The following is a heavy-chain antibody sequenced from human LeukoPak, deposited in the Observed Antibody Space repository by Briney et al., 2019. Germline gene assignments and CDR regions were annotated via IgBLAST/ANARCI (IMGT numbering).Heavy chain of an antibody. V-gene: IGHV3-48*03. Sequence: GGSLRLSCAISGFTFSACELTWARQAPGKGLEWVSYISRSGSTRYYADSVKGRFTMSRDNAKNSLYLQMNSLRAEDTAVYYCARVATMVRVPIDALDIRGQETVVSVSS. CDR2: ISRSGSTR. D-gene: IGHD3-10*01. J-gene: IGHJ3*02. CDR1: GFTFSACE. CDR3: ARVATMVRVPIDALDI.